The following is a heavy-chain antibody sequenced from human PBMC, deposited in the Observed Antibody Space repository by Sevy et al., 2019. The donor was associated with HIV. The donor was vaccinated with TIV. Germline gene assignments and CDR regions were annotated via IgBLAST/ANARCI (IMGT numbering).Heavy chain of an antibody. V-gene: IGHV3-23*01. CDR1: GFTFSTYA. D-gene: IGHD3-22*01. CDR3: AKDAYYYDGSGYSTSQWYYGMDV. Sequence: GGSLRLSCAASGFTFSTYAMSWVRQAPGKGLEWVSVISGSGGDTYYAESVKGRFTISRDNSKNTLYLQMNSLRAEDTAVYYCAKDAYYYDGSGYSTSQWYYGMDVWGQRTTVTVSS. J-gene: IGHJ6*02. CDR2: ISGSGGDT.